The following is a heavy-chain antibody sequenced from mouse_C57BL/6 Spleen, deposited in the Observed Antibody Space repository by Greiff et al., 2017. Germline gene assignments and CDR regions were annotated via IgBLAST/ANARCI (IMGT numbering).Heavy chain of an antibody. V-gene: IGHV5-16*01. Sequence: EVKLMESEGGLVQPGSSMKLSCTASGFTFSDYYMAWVRQLPEKGLEWVANINYYGSSTYYLNSLKIRFIISRDNAQHILYLQMSSLKSEDTATYYCASITTVGYFDYWGQGTTLTVSS. CDR3: ASITTVGYFDY. CDR1: GFTFSDYY. CDR2: INYYGSST. J-gene: IGHJ2*01. D-gene: IGHD1-1*01.